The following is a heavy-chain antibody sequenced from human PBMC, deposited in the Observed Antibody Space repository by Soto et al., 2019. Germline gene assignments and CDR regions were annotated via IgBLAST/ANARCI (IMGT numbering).Heavy chain of an antibody. CDR3: ARAAYSTYYYYYGMDV. D-gene: IGHD6-13*01. CDR2: IYYSGST. CDR1: GGSISSYY. J-gene: IGHJ6*02. Sequence: SETLSLTCTVSGGSISSYYWSWIRQPPGKGLEWIGCIYYSGSTNYNPSLKSRVTISVDTSKNQFSLKLSSVTAADTAVYYCARAAYSTYYYYYGMDVWGQGTTVTVSS. V-gene: IGHV4-59*01.